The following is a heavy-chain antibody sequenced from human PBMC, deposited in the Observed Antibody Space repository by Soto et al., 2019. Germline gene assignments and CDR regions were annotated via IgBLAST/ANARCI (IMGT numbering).Heavy chain of an antibody. Sequence: QVQLVESGGGVVQPGRSLRLSCAASGFTFSSYGMHWVRQAPGKGLEWVAVIWYDGSNKYYADSVKGRFTISRDNSKNTLYLQMNSLRAEDTAVYYCAIDDYYGDYGGYFQHWGQGTLVTVSS. CDR1: GFTFSSYG. CDR2: IWYDGSNK. J-gene: IGHJ1*01. CDR3: AIDDYYGDYGGYFQH. V-gene: IGHV3-33*01. D-gene: IGHD4-17*01.